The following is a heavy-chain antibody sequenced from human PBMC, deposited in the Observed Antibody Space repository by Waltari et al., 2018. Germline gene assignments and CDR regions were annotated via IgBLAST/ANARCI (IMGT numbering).Heavy chain of an antibody. CDR3: ARQMDSGSEEAFDI. Sequence: QVQLQESGPGLVKPSETLSLTCAVSGYSISSGYYWGWIRQPPGKGLEWIGSIYHSGSTYYNPSLKSRVTISVDTSKNQFSLKRSSVTAADTAVYYCARQMDSGSEEAFDIWGQGTMVTVSS. CDR1: GYSISSGYY. CDR2: IYHSGST. J-gene: IGHJ3*02. V-gene: IGHV4-38-2*01. D-gene: IGHD1-26*01.